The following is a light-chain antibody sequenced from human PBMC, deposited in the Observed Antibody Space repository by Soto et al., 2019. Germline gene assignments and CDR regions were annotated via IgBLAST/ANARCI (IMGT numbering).Light chain of an antibody. Sequence: DIQMTQSPSSVSASVGDRVTITCRASQGSSSWLAWYQQKPGKAPKLLIYAASTLQSGVPSRFSGGGSGTDFTLAISSLQPEDFASYYCQQSFSTPRTFGQGTKVEI. CDR2: AAS. J-gene: IGKJ1*01. V-gene: IGKV1-12*01. CDR3: QQSFSTPRT. CDR1: QGSSSW.